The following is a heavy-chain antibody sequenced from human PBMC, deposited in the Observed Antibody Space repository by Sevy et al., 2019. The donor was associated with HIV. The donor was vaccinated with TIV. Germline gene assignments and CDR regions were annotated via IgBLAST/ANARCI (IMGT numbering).Heavy chain of an antibody. D-gene: IGHD6-13*01. CDR1: GFTFREYS. CDR3: ARSLAAAENWFDP. Sequence: GGSLRLSCVGSGFTFREYSMNWVRQAPGKGLQWVSYISGSSTTIEHADSVKGRFSISRDNADNSVFLQMNRLRVEDTAVYYCARSLAAAENWFDPWGQRTLVTVSS. V-gene: IGHV3-48*01. CDR2: ISGSSTTI. J-gene: IGHJ5*02.